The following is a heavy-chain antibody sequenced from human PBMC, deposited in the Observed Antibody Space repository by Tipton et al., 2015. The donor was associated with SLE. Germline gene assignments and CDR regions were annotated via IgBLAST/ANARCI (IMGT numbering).Heavy chain of an antibody. CDR2: IKSKTDDGTT. J-gene: IGHJ5*02. Sequence: GSLRLSCAASGFTFSDTWMSWVRQAPGKGLEWIGHIKSKTDDGTTDYAAPVKGRFTISRDDSKSTLYLQMNSLKTEDTAVYYCSTSLNSSALRAWGQGTPVTVSS. CDR1: GFTFSDTW. CDR3: STSLNSSALRA. V-gene: IGHV3-15*01. D-gene: IGHD2/OR15-2a*01.